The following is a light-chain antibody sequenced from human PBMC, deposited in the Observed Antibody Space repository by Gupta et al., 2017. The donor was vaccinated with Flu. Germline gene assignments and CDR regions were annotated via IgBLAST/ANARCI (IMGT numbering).Light chain of an antibody. V-gene: IGKV1-8*01. CDR2: AAC. Sequence: PSSLSPCTGDRVASSCRESHGISSNFAWYQQKRGDAPMLLIYAACTEQSMVPSRFSGSGCRTYFTLTISCRQSEDFVTYYCQHENSSPGTFGQGTKVEIK. CDR3: QHENSSPGT. J-gene: IGKJ1*01. CDR1: HGISSN.